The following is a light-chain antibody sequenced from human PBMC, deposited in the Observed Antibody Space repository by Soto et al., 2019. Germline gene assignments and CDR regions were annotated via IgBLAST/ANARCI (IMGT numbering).Light chain of an antibody. CDR2: GNN. CDR1: SSNIGAGYD. V-gene: IGLV1-40*01. Sequence: QPVLTQPPSVSGAPGQRVTISCTGSSSNIGAGYDVHWYQQLPGTAPKLLIYGNNNRPSGVPDRFSGSKSGTSASLAITGLQAEDEADYYCQPYDSSLSGSWVFGGGTKLTVL. CDR3: QPYDSSLSGSWV. J-gene: IGLJ2*01.